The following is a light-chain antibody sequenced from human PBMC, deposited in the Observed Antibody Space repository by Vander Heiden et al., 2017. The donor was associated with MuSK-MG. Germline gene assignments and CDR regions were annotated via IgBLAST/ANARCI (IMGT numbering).Light chain of an antibody. Sequence: ETVMPQSPVTLSVSPGERATLSCRASQSVSNNYLAWYQQKPGQAPRLLIDGASTRATGIPARFSGSGSGTEFTLTISSLQSEDFAVYYCQQYSNWPLTFGQGTKVEIK. CDR3: QQYSNWPLT. CDR1: QSVSNN. J-gene: IGKJ1*01. V-gene: IGKV3-15*01. CDR2: GAS.